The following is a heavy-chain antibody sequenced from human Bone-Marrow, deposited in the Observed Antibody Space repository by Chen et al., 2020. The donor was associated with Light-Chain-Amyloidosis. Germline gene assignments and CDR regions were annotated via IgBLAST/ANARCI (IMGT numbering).Heavy chain of an antibody. V-gene: IGHV3-30-3*01. CDR2: ISYDGSNK. J-gene: IGHJ3*02. Sequence: QVQLVESGGGVVQPGRSLRLSCAASGFTFSSYAMHWVRQAPGKGLEWVAVISYDGSNKYYADSVKGRFTISIDNSKITLYLQMNSLRAEDTAVYYCARVSIWGQGTMVTVSS. CDR3: ARVSI. CDR1: GFTFSSYA.